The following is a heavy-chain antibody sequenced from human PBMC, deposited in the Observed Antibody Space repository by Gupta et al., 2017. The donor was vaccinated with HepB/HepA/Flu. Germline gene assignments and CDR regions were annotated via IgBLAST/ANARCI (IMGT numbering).Heavy chain of an antibody. D-gene: IGHD6-13*01. Sequence: QVQLVQSGAEVKKPGSSVKVPCKASGGTFSSYAISCVRQAPGQGLEWMGRIIPILGIANYAQKFQGRVTITADKSTSTAYMELSSLRSEDTAVYYCAILGYSIHDYWGQGTLVTVSS. CDR2: IIPILGIA. J-gene: IGHJ4*02. V-gene: IGHV1-69*04. CDR1: GGTFSSYA. CDR3: AILGYSIHDY.